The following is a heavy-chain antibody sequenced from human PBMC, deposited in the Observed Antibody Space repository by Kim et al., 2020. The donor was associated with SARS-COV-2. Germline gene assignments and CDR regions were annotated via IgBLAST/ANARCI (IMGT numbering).Heavy chain of an antibody. V-gene: IGHV4-30-4*01. CDR1: GGSISSGDYY. Sequence: SETLSLTCTVSGGSISSGDYYWSWIRQPPGKGLEWIGYIYYSGSTYYNPSLKSRVTISVDTSKNQFSLKLSSVTAADTAVYYCARVAESIRYYDSRGEEAFDIWGQGTMVTVSS. CDR3: ARVAESIRYYDSRGEEAFDI. CDR2: IYYSGST. J-gene: IGHJ3*02. D-gene: IGHD3-22*01.